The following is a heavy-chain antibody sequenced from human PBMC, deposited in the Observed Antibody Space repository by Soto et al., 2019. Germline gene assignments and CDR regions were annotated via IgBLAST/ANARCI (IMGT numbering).Heavy chain of an antibody. V-gene: IGHV3-74*01. Sequence: GGSLRLSCAASGFTFSYYWMHWVRQAPGQGLVWVSRIHSDGSSTTYADSVKGRFTISRDNAKNTLYLQMNSLRAEDTAVYYCAKGVPGIAVAGTGYFQHWGQGTLVTVSS. J-gene: IGHJ1*01. D-gene: IGHD6-19*01. CDR1: GFTFSYYW. CDR3: AKGVPGIAVAGTGYFQH. CDR2: IHSDGSST.